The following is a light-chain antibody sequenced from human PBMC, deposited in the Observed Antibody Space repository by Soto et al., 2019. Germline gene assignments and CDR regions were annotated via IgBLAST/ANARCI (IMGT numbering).Light chain of an antibody. CDR1: QPVNNN. J-gene: IGKJ5*01. CDR3: QQYEKWPPPIT. CDR2: GAS. V-gene: IGKV3-15*01. Sequence: IVMTQSPANLSVSPGDSVTLSCRSSQPVNNNLTWYQHKPGQAPRLLIYGASNRATGISARLSGGGSGTEFTLTISSLQSDDFALYFCQQYEKWPPPITFGQWTRRDIK.